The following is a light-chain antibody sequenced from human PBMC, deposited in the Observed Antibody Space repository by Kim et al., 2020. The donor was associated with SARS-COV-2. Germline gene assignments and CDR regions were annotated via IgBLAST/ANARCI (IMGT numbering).Light chain of an antibody. CDR2: NID. J-gene: IGLJ3*02. Sequence: SYELTQPLSVSVAPGQTARMTCGGSNIGNRNVHWYQQRPGQPPVLVIFNIDNRPSGIPERFSGSTSGNTATLTVSGAQAGDEADYHCQVWDSSTWVFGGGTQLTVL. V-gene: IGLV3-9*01. CDR1: NIGNRN. CDR3: QVWDSSTWV.